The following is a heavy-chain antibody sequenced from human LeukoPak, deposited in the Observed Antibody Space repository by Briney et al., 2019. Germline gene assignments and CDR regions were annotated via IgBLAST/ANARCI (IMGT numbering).Heavy chain of an antibody. Sequence: GGSLRLSCAASGFTFSSYWMHWVRQAPGKGLEWVSAISGSGGSTYYADSVKGRFTISRDNSKNTLYLQMNSLRAEDTAVYYCAKVGGLDPDYWGQGTLVTVSS. CDR2: ISGSGGST. CDR1: GFTFSSYW. D-gene: IGHD2-15*01. CDR3: AKVGGLDPDY. V-gene: IGHV3-23*01. J-gene: IGHJ4*02.